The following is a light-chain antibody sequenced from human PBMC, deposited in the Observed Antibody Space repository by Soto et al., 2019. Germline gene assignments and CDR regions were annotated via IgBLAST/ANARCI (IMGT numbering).Light chain of an antibody. CDR1: QGISSY. V-gene: IGKV1-8*01. CDR3: EQYNSYQST. Sequence: AIRMTQSPSSFSASPGDRVNITCRASQGISSYLDWYQQRPGKAPNLLIYAASTLQSGVPSRFSGSGSGTDFTLTISCLQSEDFATYYCEQYNSYQSTFGQGTKVDIK. J-gene: IGKJ1*01. CDR2: AAS.